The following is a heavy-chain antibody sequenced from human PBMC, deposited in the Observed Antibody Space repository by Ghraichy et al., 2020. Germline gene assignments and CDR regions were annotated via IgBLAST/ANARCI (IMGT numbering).Heavy chain of an antibody. Sequence: SQTLSLTCIVSGGSITNYYWSWIRQPPGKGLEWIGYIYHSGSTNYNPSLKSRVTISVDTSKNQFSLKLSSVTAADTAVYYCASRYYYGSGRRGPFDIWGQGTMVTVSS. D-gene: IGHD3-10*01. CDR1: GGSITNYY. CDR2: IYHSGST. V-gene: IGHV4-59*01. J-gene: IGHJ3*02. CDR3: ASRYYYGSGRRGPFDI.